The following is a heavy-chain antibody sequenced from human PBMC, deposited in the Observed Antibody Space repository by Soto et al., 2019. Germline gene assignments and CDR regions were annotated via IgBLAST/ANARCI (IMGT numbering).Heavy chain of an antibody. V-gene: IGHV1-69*02. CDR3: ARGYYYGSGTPYFGIDP. CDR1: GGTFSSYT. J-gene: IGHJ5*02. CDR2: IIPILGIA. Sequence: QVQLVQSGAEVKKPGSSMKVSCKASGGTFSSYTISWVRQAPGQGLESMGRIIPILGIANYAQKFQGRVTITAEKSTSTGYMEMSRLRSEDMDVYYCARGYYYGSGTPYFGIDPWGQGTLVTVSS. D-gene: IGHD3-10*01.